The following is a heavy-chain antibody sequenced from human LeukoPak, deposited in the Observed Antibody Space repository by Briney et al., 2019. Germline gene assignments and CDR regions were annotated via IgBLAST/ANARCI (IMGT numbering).Heavy chain of an antibody. CDR3: ARGRTMVRGVKARSQYFQH. D-gene: IGHD3-10*01. V-gene: IGHV4-34*01. J-gene: IGHJ1*01. CDR1: GGSFSGYY. CDR2: INHSGST. Sequence: PSQTLSLTCAVYGGSFSGYYWSWIRQPPGKGLEWIGGINHSGSTNYNPSLKSRVTISVDTSKNQFSLKLSSVTAADTAVYYCARGRTMVRGVKARSQYFQHWGQGTLVTVSS.